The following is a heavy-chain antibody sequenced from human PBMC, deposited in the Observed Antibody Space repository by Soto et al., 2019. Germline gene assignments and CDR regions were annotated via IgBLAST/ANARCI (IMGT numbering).Heavy chain of an antibody. CDR2: ISGSGGST. V-gene: IGHV3-23*01. CDR3: ARRPTHDYSNLKAYYFDY. Sequence: PGGSLRLSCAASGFTFSSYAMSWVRQAPGKGLEWVSAISGSGGSTYYADSVKGRFTISRDNSKNTLYLQMNSLRAEDTAVYYCARRPTHDYSNLKAYYFDYWGQGTLVTVSS. J-gene: IGHJ4*02. CDR1: GFTFSSYA. D-gene: IGHD4-4*01.